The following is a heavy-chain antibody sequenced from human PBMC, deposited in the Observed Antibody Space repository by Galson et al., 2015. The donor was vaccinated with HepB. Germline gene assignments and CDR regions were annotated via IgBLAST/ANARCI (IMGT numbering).Heavy chain of an antibody. V-gene: IGHV1-2*05. CDR1: GYTFTGYY. Sequence: SVKVSCKASGYTFTGYYMHWVRQAPGQGLEWMGRINPNSGSTNYAQKFQGRVTMTRDTSISTAYMELSRLRSDDTDVYYCARGGSSSSWFDPWGQGTLVTVSS. J-gene: IGHJ5*02. CDR2: INPNSGST. CDR3: ARGGSSSSWFDP. D-gene: IGHD6-13*01.